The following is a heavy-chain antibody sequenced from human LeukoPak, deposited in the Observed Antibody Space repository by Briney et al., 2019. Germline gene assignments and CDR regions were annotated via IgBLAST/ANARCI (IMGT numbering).Heavy chain of an antibody. V-gene: IGHV3-21*01. J-gene: IGHJ6*03. CDR1: GFTFSSNS. D-gene: IGHD5-12*01. CDR3: ARDPRGYSGYDNYYYYMDV. CDR2: ISSSSSYI. Sequence: GGSLRLSCAASGFTFSSNSMNWVRQAPGKGLEWVSSISSSSSYIYYADSVKGRFTISRDNAKNSLYLQMNSLRAEDTAVYYCARDPRGYSGYDNYYYYMDVWGKGTTVTVSS.